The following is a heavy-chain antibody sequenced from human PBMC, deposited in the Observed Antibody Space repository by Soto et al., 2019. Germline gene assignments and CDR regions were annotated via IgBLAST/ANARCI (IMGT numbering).Heavy chain of an antibody. CDR3: AKDPYYDILTGYDY. D-gene: IGHD3-9*01. V-gene: IGHV3-23*01. CDR1: GFTFSSYA. CDR2: ISGSGGST. Sequence: LSLTCAASGFTFSSYAMSWVRQAPGKGLEWVSAISGSGGSTYYADSVKGRFTISRDNSKNTLYLQMNSLRAEDTAVYYCAKDPYYDILTGYDYWGQGTLVTVSS. J-gene: IGHJ4*02.